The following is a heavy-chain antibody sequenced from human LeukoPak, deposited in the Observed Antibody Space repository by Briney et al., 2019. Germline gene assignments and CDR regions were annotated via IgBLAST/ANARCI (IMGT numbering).Heavy chain of an antibody. Sequence: SETLSLTCAVYGGSFSSYCWSWVRQPPGNGLEWVAEINHIVSAHYNTSLTRRGTIPLEATINKFSLMLSSMTAADTTVYYCARCPYDGSGSYYNGDLDYWGQGTLVTVSS. CDR2: INHIVSA. D-gene: IGHD3-10*01. CDR3: ARCPYDGSGSYYNGDLDY. J-gene: IGHJ4*02. CDR1: GGSFSSYC. V-gene: IGHV4-34*01.